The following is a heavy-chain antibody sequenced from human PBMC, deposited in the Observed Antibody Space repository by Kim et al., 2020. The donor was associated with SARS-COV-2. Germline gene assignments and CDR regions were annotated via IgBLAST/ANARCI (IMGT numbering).Heavy chain of an antibody. Sequence: SETLSLTCTVYGDSISRYYWSWIRQPAGKGLEWIGRIQISETTHYNPSLKSRVTMSVDTSKNQFSLKLSSVTAADTAVYYCARDDLVYRGGDCFLNLDP. CDR3: ARDDLVYRGGDCFLNLDP. D-gene: IGHD2-21*02. J-gene: IGHJ5*02. CDR1: GDSISRYY. CDR2: IQISETT. V-gene: IGHV4-4*07.